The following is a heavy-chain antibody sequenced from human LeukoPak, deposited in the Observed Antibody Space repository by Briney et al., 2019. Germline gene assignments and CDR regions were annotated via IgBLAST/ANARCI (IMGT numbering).Heavy chain of an antibody. Sequence: GGSLRLSCAASGFTFSSYAMSWVRQAPGKGLEWVAVVSSDGGTKYYADSVKGRFTISRDNSRNTMYLQMNSLRAEDTAVYYCAKGQYYDSSGYYGYWGQGTLVTVSS. CDR2: VSSDGGTK. CDR1: GFTFSSYA. D-gene: IGHD3-22*01. CDR3: AKGQYYDSSGYYGY. V-gene: IGHV3-30*18. J-gene: IGHJ4*02.